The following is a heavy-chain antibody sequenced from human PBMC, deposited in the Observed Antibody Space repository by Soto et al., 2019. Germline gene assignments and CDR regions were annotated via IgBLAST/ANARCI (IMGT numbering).Heavy chain of an antibody. V-gene: IGHV4-39*01. Sequence: SETLSLTCTVSGGSISSSSYYWGWIRQPPGKGLEWIGSIYYSGSTYYNPSLKSRVTISVDTSKNQFSLKLSSVTAADTAFYYCARRRSGIAVSGVDYWGQGTLVTVS. J-gene: IGHJ4*02. CDR3: ARRRSGIAVSGVDY. CDR2: IYYSGST. CDR1: GGSISSSSYY. D-gene: IGHD6-19*01.